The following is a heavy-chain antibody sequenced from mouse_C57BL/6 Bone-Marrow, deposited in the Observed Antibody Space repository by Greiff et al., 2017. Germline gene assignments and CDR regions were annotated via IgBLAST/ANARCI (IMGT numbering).Heavy chain of an antibody. CDR1: GFTFSSYA. CDR3: ARGTMITTRAMDD. D-gene: IGHD2-4*01. Sequence: EVQLVESGGGLVKPGGSLTLSCAASGFTFSSYAMSWVRQTPEKRLEWVATISDGGSYTYYPDNVKGRFTISRDNPKNNLYLQMSHLKSEDTAMYYCARGTMITTRAMDDWGQGTSVTVAS. J-gene: IGHJ4*01. CDR2: ISDGGSYT. V-gene: IGHV5-4*01.